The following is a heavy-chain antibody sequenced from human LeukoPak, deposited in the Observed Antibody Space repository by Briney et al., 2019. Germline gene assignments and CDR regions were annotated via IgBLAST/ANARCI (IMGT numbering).Heavy chain of an antibody. CDR1: GGTFSSYA. J-gene: IGHJ6*02. CDR3: AREKVHYYGMDV. Sequence: PEASVKVSCKASGGTFSSYAINWVRQATGQGLEWMGWMNPNSGNTGYAQKFQGRVTMTRNTSISTAYMELSSLRSEDTAVYYCAREKVHYYGMDVWGQGTTVTVSS. CDR2: MNPNSGNT. V-gene: IGHV1-8*02.